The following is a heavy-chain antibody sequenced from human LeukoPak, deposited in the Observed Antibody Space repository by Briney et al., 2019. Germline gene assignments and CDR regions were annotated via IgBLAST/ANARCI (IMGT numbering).Heavy chain of an antibody. CDR3: ASYYYDSSGYSLSYAFDI. CDR1: GYTFTGYY. D-gene: IGHD3-22*01. J-gene: IGHJ3*02. V-gene: IGHV1-2*02. Sequence: ASVKVSCKASGYTFTGYYMHWVRQAPGQGLEWMGWINPNSGGTNYAQKFQGRVTMTRDTSISTAYMELSRLRSDDTAVYYCASYYYDSSGYSLSYAFDIRGQGTMVTVSS. CDR2: INPNSGGT.